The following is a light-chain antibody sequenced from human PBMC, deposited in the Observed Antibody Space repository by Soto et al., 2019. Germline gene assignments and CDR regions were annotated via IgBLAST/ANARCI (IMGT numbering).Light chain of an antibody. CDR2: VEGSGNY. J-gene: IGLJ3*02. V-gene: IGLV4-60*03. CDR1: SGHSRYT. Sequence: QPVLTQSSSASASLGSSVKLTCTLSSGHSRYTIAWHQQQPGKAPRYLMKVEGSGNYHKGSGVPDRFSGSSSGPDRYLTIFNLRSEDEADYYCETWDTNTWVFGGGTKLTVL. CDR3: ETWDTNTWV.